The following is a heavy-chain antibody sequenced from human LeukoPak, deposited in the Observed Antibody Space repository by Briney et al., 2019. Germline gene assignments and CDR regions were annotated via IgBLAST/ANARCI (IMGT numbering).Heavy chain of an antibody. CDR3: ARWSGGGRFDP. CDR1: GGSISSFS. V-gene: IGHV4-4*07. D-gene: IGHD3-3*01. J-gene: IGHJ5*02. CDR2: IYNSGST. Sequence: PSVTLSLTCTVSGGSISSFSWSWLRQPARKGLEWIGRIYNSGSTNPSLKSRVTMSVDTSKNQFSLNLNSVTAADTAVYYCARWSGGGRFDPWGQGTLVTV.